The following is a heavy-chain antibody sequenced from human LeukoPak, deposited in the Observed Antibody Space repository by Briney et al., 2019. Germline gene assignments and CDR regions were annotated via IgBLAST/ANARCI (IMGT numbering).Heavy chain of an antibody. V-gene: IGHV1-8*01. D-gene: IGHD6-13*01. CDR3: ARGEYSSSSYPFDY. Sequence: GASVKVSCKTSGYTFTGYDINWVRQAPGQGLEWLGWMKSNSGDTHFAQKFRGRVTMTRNTSISTAFMELSSLRSEDTAVYYCARGEYSSSSYPFDYWGQGSLVTVSS. J-gene: IGHJ4*02. CDR1: GYTFTGYD. CDR2: MKSNSGDT.